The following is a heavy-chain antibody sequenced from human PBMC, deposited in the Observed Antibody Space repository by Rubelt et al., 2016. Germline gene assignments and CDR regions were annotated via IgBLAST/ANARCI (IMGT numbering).Heavy chain of an antibody. V-gene: IGHV4-38-2*02. CDR1: GYSISSGYY. D-gene: IGHD3-9*01. CDR3: ARAPMILTGYYTLNNWFDP. J-gene: IGHJ5*02. Sequence: SGPGLVKPSETLSLTCTVSGYSISSGYYWGWIRQPPGKGLEWIGSIYHSGSTYYNPSLKSRVTISVDTSKNQFSLKLSSVTAADTAVYYCARAPMILTGYYTLNNWFDPWGQGTLVTVSS. CDR2: IYHSGST.